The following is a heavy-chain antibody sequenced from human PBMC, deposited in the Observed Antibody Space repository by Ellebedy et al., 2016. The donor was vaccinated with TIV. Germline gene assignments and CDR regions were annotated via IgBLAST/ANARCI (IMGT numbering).Heavy chain of an antibody. CDR1: GFTFNNYW. Sequence: GGSLRLXCAASGFTFNNYWMHWVRQAPGRGLEWVANIKQDESEKYYVDSVKGRFTISRDNAKNSLYLQMNSLRVEDTAVYYCGRAMDVWGKGTTVTVSS. V-gene: IGHV3-7*01. CDR3: GRAMDV. CDR2: IKQDESEK. J-gene: IGHJ6*04.